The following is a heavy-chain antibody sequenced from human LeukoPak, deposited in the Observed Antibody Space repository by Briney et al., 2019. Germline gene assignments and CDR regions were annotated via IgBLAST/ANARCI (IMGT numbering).Heavy chain of an antibody. CDR1: GFTSDDYG. D-gene: IGHD2-21*02. V-gene: IGHV3-20*04. CDR3: ARDRSAYCGGDCSGGNWFDP. CDR2: INWNGGST. Sequence: GGSLRLSCAASGFTSDDYGMSWVRQAPGKGLEWVSGINWNGGSTGYADSVKGRFTISRDNAKNSLYLQMNSLRAEDTALYYCARDRSAYCGGDCSGGNWFDPRGQGTLVTVSS. J-gene: IGHJ5*02.